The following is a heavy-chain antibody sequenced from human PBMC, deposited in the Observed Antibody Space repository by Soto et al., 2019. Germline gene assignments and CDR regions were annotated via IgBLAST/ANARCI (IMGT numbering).Heavy chain of an antibody. CDR3: AKARRPRYYYYYGMDV. CDR2: ISWNSGSI. V-gene: IGHV3-9*01. J-gene: IGHJ6*02. CDR1: GFTFDDYA. Sequence: EVQLVESGGGLVQPGRSLRLSCAASGFTFDDYALHWVLQAPGKGLEWVSGISWNSGSIGYAGSVKGRFTISRDNAKNSLYLQMNSLRAEDTALYYCAKARRPRYYYYYGMDVWGQGTTVTVSS.